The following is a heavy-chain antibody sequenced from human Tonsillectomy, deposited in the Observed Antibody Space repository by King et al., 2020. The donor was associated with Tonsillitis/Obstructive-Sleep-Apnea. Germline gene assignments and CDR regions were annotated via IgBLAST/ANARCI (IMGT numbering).Heavy chain of an antibody. J-gene: IGHJ5*02. CDR2: INHSGST. CDR3: ETFWSGYYWLDP. CDR1: GGSFSGYY. Sequence: VQLQQWGAGLLKPSETLSLTCAVYGGSFSGYYWSWIRQPPGKGLEWIGEINHSGSTNYNPSLKSRVTISVDTSKNQFSLKLSSVTAADTAVYYCETFWSGYYWLDPWGQGTLVTVSS. V-gene: IGHV4-34*01. D-gene: IGHD3-3*01.